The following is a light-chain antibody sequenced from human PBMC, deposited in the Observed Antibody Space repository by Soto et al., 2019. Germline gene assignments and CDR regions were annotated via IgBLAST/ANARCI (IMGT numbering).Light chain of an antibody. Sequence: QSVLTQPASVSASPGQSITISCTGTSSDIGAYNSVSWYQQHPGKAPQLMIYDVSYRPSGISSRFSGSKSDNTASMTISGLQADDDADYYCASYTSARIRVFGGGTKVTVL. CDR1: SSDIGAYNS. V-gene: IGLV2-14*01. CDR3: ASYTSARIRV. J-gene: IGLJ2*01. CDR2: DVS.